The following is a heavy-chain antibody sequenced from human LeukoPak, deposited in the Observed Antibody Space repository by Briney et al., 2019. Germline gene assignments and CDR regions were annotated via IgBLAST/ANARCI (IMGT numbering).Heavy chain of an antibody. CDR3: ARDPGTDFHDWYFDV. V-gene: IGHV3-74*01. J-gene: IGHJ2*01. Sequence: GGSLRLSCAASGFALTSCRMHWVRQAPGKGLVWVSRINSDDSYLSYADYVKGRFTVSKDNAKNTMYLQMNSLRVEDTAVYYCARDPGTDFHDWYFDVWGRGTLVTVSS. D-gene: IGHD3-3*01. CDR1: GFALTSCR. CDR2: INSDDSYL.